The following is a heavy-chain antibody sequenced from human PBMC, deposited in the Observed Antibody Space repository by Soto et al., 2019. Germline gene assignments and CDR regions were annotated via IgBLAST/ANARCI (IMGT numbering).Heavy chain of an antibody. V-gene: IGHV1-69*01. CDR3: ARGGTSGWLKGAYDV. Sequence: QVQLVQSGADVEKPGSSVKVSCKASGGTLNKHAITWVRRAPGQGLEWLGGIIPMFGIPNYPQKFQGRVTITADDSTNTSHMELHSLTSDHTAVYYCARGGTSGWLKGAYDVWGQWTMVTVSS. CDR1: GGTLNKHA. J-gene: IGHJ3*01. CDR2: IIPMFGIP. D-gene: IGHD6-13*01.